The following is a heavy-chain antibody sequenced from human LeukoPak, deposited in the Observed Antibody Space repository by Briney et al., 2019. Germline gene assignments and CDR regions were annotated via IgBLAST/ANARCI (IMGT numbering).Heavy chain of an antibody. D-gene: IGHD3-9*01. CDR2: IYTSGST. CDR1: GGSISTYY. Sequence: SETLSLTCTVSGGSISTYYWSWIRQPAGKGLEWIGRIYTSGSTNYYPSLKSRVTISVDTSKNQFSLKLSSVTAADTAVYYCARAREGYFDRFDPWGQGTLVTASS. J-gene: IGHJ5*02. CDR3: ARAREGYFDRFDP. V-gene: IGHV4-4*07.